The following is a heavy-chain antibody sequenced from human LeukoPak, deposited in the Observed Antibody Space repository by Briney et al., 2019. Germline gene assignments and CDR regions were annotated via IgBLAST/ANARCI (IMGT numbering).Heavy chain of an antibody. J-gene: IGHJ4*02. Sequence: PGGSLRLSCAASGFTFSSYSMNWVRQAPGKGLEWVSSISSSSSYIYYADSVKGRFTISRDNAKNSLNLQMNSLRAEDTAVYYCARDGTSSGWYDYWGQGTLVTVSS. CDR2: ISSSSSYI. CDR3: ARDGTSSGWYDY. D-gene: IGHD6-19*01. V-gene: IGHV3-21*01. CDR1: GFTFSSYS.